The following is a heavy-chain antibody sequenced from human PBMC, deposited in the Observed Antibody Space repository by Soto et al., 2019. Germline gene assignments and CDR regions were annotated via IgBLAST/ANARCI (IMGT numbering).Heavy chain of an antibody. CDR1: GGSFSGYY. Sequence: SETLSLTCAVYGGSFSGYYWSWIRQPPGKGLEWIGEINHSGSTNYNPSLKSRVTISLDTSKNQFSLKLSSVTAADTAVYYCARRRGPGRYSYGSDYYYYGMDVWGQGTTVTVSS. V-gene: IGHV4-34*01. D-gene: IGHD5-18*01. CDR2: INHSGST. CDR3: ARRRGPGRYSYGSDYYYYGMDV. J-gene: IGHJ6*02.